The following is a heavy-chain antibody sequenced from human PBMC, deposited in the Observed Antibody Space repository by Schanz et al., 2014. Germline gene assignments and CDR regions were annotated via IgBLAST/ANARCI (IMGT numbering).Heavy chain of an antibody. D-gene: IGHD1-26*01. CDR2: ISSDGSNK. Sequence: QVQLVESGGGMVQPGRSLRLSCAASGLTFSRYGMHWVRQAPGKGLEWVAVISSDGSNKYYADSVKGRFTISRPNSKNTLYLQMNSLRAEDTAVYYCAKSLTDLDVWEPPNFGSWGQGTLVTVSS. CDR3: AKSLTDLDVWEPPNFGS. J-gene: IGHJ4*02. CDR1: GLTFSRYG. V-gene: IGHV3-30*18.